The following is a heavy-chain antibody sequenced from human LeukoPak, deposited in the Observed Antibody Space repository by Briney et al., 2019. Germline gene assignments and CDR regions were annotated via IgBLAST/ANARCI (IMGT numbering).Heavy chain of an antibody. D-gene: IGHD3-22*01. Sequence: SETLSLTCTVSGGSISSYYWSWIRQPPGKGLEWIGYIYYSGSTNYNPSLKSRVTISVDTSKNQFSLKLSSVTAADTAVYYCARRDQGYYDSSGYLNWLDPWGQGTLVTVSS. CDR1: GGSISSYY. V-gene: IGHV4-59*08. CDR2: IYYSGST. CDR3: ARRDQGYYDSSGYLNWLDP. J-gene: IGHJ5*02.